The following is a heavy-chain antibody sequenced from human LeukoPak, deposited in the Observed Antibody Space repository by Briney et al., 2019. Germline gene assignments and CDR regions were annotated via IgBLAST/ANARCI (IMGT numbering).Heavy chain of an antibody. CDR2: ISGSGGST. CDR3: AKDRTYDFWSGEWVLTGYFDY. V-gene: IGHV3-23*01. Sequence: PGGSLRLSCAASGFTFSSYAMSWVRQAPGKGLKWVSAISGSGGSTYYADSVKGRFTISRDNSKNTLYLQMNSLRAEDTAVYYCAKDRTYDFWSGEWVLTGYFDYWGQGTLVTVSS. CDR1: GFTFSSYA. J-gene: IGHJ4*02. D-gene: IGHD3-3*01.